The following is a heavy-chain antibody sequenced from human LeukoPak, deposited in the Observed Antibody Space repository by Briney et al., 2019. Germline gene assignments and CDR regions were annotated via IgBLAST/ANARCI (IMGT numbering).Heavy chain of an antibody. Sequence: GGSLRLSCAASGFTFSSYGMHWGRQAPGKGLEWVAFIRYDGSNKYYADSVNGRFTFSRDNSKNTLYLQMNSLRAEDTAVYYCAGPGSSSNTISDYWGKGTRVTVSS. D-gene: IGHD3-10*01. J-gene: IGHJ4*02. CDR3: AGPGSSSNTISDY. CDR2: IRYDGSNK. V-gene: IGHV3-30*02. CDR1: GFTFSSYG.